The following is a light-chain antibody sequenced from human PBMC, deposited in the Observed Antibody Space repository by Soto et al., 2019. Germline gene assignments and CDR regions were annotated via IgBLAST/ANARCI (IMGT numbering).Light chain of an antibody. Sequence: DIVMTQTPLSSPVTLGQPASISCRSSQSLVHSDGNTYLTWLRQRPGQPPRLLIYEISRRFSGAPDRISGSGAGTEVTLSISRVDAEDVGVYYCMQDTQSPRTFGQGTKVEIK. J-gene: IGKJ1*01. CDR3: MQDTQSPRT. V-gene: IGKV2-24*01. CDR2: EIS. CDR1: QSLVHSDGNTY.